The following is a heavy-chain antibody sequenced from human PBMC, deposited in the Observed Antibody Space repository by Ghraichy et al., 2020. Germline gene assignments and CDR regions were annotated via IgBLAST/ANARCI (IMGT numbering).Heavy chain of an antibody. CDR2: IYYTGST. J-gene: IGHJ5*02. V-gene: IGHV4-59*02. CDR3: ARGVRFRVGKSSFFGWLDL. CDR1: GDSVRTYY. D-gene: IGHD3-16*02. Sequence: SETLSLTCPVSGDSVRTYYWSWIRQPPGKGLEWIGHIYYTGSTNYNPSLDSRVTMSLDRSKNQISLDVRSVSGADTAVYYCARGVRFRVGKSSFFGWLDLWGQGTLVPVSS.